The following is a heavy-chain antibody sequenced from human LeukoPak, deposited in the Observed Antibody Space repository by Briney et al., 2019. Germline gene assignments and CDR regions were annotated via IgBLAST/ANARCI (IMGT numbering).Heavy chain of an antibody. CDR1: GGTFSSYG. V-gene: IGHV1-69*05. J-gene: IGHJ4*02. CDR3: ATPEGYCSGGSCYRGFDY. CDR2: IIPIFDTT. D-gene: IGHD2-15*01. Sequence: SVKVSCKASGGTFSSYGISWVRQAPGQGLEWMGGIIPIFDTTNYAQKFQGRVTITTDESTSTAYMELSSLRSEDTAVYYCATPEGYCSGGSCYRGFDYWGQGTLVTVSS.